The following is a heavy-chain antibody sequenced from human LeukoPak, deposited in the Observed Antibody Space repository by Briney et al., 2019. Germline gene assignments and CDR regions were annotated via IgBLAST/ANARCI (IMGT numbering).Heavy chain of an antibody. Sequence: PPGGSLRLSCAVSGLTFSSSWMDWVRQAPGKGLEWVASINPDGNKKYSADSVKGRFTISRDNAENSLYLQMNSLRVEDTAFYYCARDLAYSRLDYWGQGMLVTVSP. V-gene: IGHV3-7*01. CDR2: INPDGNKK. J-gene: IGHJ4*02. CDR3: ARDLAYSRLDY. D-gene: IGHD5-18*01. CDR1: GLTFSSSW.